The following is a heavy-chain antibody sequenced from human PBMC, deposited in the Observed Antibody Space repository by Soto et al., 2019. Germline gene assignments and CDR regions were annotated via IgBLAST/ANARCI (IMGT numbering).Heavy chain of an antibody. CDR3: ARGRFLGGSSRYYYYYMDV. J-gene: IGHJ6*03. D-gene: IGHD3-3*01. Sequence: GASVKVSCKASGGTFSSYTISWVRQAPGQGLEWMGRIIPILGIANYAQKFQGRITITADKSTSTAYMELSSLRSEDTAVYYCARGRFLGGSSRYYYYYMDVWGKGTTVTVSS. CDR2: IIPILGIA. V-gene: IGHV1-69*02. CDR1: GGTFSSYT.